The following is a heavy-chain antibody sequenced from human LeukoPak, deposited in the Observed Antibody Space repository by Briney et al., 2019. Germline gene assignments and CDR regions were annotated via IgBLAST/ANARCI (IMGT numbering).Heavy chain of an antibody. CDR2: IYYSGST. D-gene: IGHD3-16*02. J-gene: IGHJ3*02. V-gene: IGHV4-59*01. CDR1: GGSLSSYY. Sequence: SETLSLTCTVSGGSLSSYYWSWIRQPPGKRLEWIGYIYYSGSTNYNPSLKSRVTISVDTSKNQFSLKLSSVTAADTAVYYCARDLDYVWGSYRSPYAFDIWGQGTMVTVSS. CDR3: ARDLDYVWGSYRSPYAFDI.